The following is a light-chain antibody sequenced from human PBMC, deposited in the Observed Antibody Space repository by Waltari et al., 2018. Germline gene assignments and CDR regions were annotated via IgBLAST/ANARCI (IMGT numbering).Light chain of an antibody. Sequence: EIVMTQSPATLSVSPGDRATLSCRASESVSGTLAWYRQRPGQAPSLLIYGASTRASGIPARFSGSGSGTEFTLTISSLQSEDFAVYYCHQYNNWPYTFGQGTKLEIK. V-gene: IGKV3-15*01. CDR1: ESVSGT. CDR2: GAS. CDR3: HQYNNWPYT. J-gene: IGKJ2*01.